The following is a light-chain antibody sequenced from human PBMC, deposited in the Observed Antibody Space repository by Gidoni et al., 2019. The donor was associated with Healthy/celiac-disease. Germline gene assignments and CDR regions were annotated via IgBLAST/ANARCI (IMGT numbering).Light chain of an antibody. CDR3: QQYGSSPLT. CDR1: QSVSSSY. Sequence: EIVLTQSPGTLSLSPGDRATLSCRASQSVSSSYLAWYQQKPGQAPRLLIYVASSRATGIPDRFSGSGSGTDFTLTISRLEPEDFAVYYCQQYGSSPLTFGGGTKVEIK. J-gene: IGKJ4*01. V-gene: IGKV3-20*01. CDR2: VAS.